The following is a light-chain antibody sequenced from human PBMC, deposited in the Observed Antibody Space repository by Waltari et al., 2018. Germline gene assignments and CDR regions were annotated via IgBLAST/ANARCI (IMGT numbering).Light chain of an antibody. CDR3: QQYLRAPRT. V-gene: IGKV3-20*01. Sequence: EIVLTQSPGTLSLSPGERATLSCKASQRVSSRYVTWYQQKPGQAPRLLIYSASSRATGIPDRFSGSGSGTDFTLTISSLQADDVAVYYCQQYLRAPRTFAQGTGLEIK. J-gene: IGKJ2*02. CDR1: QRVSSRY. CDR2: SAS.